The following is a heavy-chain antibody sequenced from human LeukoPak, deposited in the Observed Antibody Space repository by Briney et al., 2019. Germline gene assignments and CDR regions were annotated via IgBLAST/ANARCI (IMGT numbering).Heavy chain of an antibody. Sequence: SVKVPCKASGGTFSSYAISWVRQAPGQGLEWMGGIIPIFGTANYAQKFQGRVTMTRDMSTSTVYMELSSLRSEDTAVYYCARDGYCSGGSCQPWVFDPWGQGTLVTVSS. CDR3: ARDGYCSGGSCQPWVFDP. J-gene: IGHJ5*02. CDR1: GGTFSSYA. D-gene: IGHD2-15*01. V-gene: IGHV1-69*05. CDR2: IIPIFGTA.